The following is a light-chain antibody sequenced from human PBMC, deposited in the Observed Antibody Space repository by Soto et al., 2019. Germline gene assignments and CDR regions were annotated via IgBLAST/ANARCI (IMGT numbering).Light chain of an antibody. J-gene: IGKJ4*01. CDR3: QQYESYSPLT. V-gene: IGKV3-15*01. CDR2: DAI. CDR1: QHIHNH. Sequence: EIVLTQSPGTLSLSPGDRATLSCRASQHIHNHMSWFLQKPGQTPRLLIYDAIIRAADVPARFSGSWSGTEFTLTISSLQPDDFATYFCQQYESYSPLTFGGGTKVDIK.